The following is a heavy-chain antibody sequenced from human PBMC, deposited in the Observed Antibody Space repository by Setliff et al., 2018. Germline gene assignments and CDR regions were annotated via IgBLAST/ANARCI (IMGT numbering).Heavy chain of an antibody. CDR2: INHSGST. D-gene: IGHD3-22*01. Sequence: PSETLSLTCAVYGGSFSGYYWSWIRQPPGKGLEWIGEINHSGSTNYNPSLKSRVTISVDTSKNQFSLKLSPVTAADTAVYYCARGVWDYDSSGHYYYYYMDVWGKGTTVTVSS. J-gene: IGHJ6*03. CDR3: ARGVWDYDSSGHYYYYYMDV. CDR1: GGSFSGYY. V-gene: IGHV4-34*01.